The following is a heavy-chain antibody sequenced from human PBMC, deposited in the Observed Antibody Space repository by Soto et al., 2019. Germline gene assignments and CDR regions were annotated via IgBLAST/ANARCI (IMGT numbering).Heavy chain of an antibody. CDR2: IYYSGST. D-gene: IGHD6-13*01. V-gene: IGHV4-39*01. Sequence: QLQLQESGPGLVKPSETLSLTCTVSGGSISSSGYYWGWIRQPPGKGLEWIGSIYYSGSTYYNPSLKSRVTISVDTSKNQFSLKLSSVTAADTAVYYCARRTSYSSSWSEGDYWGQGTLVTVSS. J-gene: IGHJ4*02. CDR1: GGSISSSGYY. CDR3: ARRTSYSSSWSEGDY.